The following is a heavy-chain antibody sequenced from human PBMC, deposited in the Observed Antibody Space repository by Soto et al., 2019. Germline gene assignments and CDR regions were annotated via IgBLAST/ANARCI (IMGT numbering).Heavy chain of an antibody. CDR1: GFTFSSYA. CDR3: ARDKWREQLVRYYYYGMDV. V-gene: IGHV3-30-3*01. Sequence: GGSLRLSCAASGFTFSSYAMHWVRQAPGKGLEWVAVISYDGSNKYYADSVKGRFTISRDNSKNTLYLQMNSLRAEDTAVYYCARDKWREQLVRYYYYGMDVWGQGTTVTVSS. D-gene: IGHD6-6*01. CDR2: ISYDGSNK. J-gene: IGHJ6*02.